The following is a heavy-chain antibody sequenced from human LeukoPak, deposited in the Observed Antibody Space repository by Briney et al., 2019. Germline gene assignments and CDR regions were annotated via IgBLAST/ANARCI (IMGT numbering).Heavy chain of an antibody. Sequence: SETLSLTCSVSGGSMNSHYWSWIRQPPGKGLEWIGYNYYTGRTYYSPSLKSRVSMSIDTSKNQFSPTLTSMTAADTAIYYCASCEHLSYGWFNNWGQGILVAVSS. CDR1: GGSMNSHY. J-gene: IGHJ4*02. CDR2: NYYTGRT. D-gene: IGHD5-18*01. CDR3: ASCEHLSYGWFNN. V-gene: IGHV4-59*08.